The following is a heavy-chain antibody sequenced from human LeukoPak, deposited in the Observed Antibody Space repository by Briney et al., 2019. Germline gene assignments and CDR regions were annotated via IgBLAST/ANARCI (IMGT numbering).Heavy chain of an antibody. Sequence: PGGSLRLSCAASGFTFSSYEMNWVRQAPGKGLEWVSYISSSGSTIYYADSVKGRFTISRDNAKNSLYLQMNSLRAEDTAVYYRARVNPFYYFDYWGQGTLVTVSS. V-gene: IGHV3-48*03. CDR3: ARVNPFYYFDY. D-gene: IGHD1-14*01. J-gene: IGHJ4*02. CDR2: ISSSGSTI. CDR1: GFTFSSYE.